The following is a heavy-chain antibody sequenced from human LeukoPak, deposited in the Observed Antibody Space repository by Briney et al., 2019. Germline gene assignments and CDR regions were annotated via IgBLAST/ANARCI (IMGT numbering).Heavy chain of an antibody. D-gene: IGHD6-19*01. V-gene: IGHV3-33*06. J-gene: IGHJ4*02. CDR3: ANSQEVSAVPADS. Sequence: PGRSLRLSCATSGFTFSSYGMHWVRQAPGKGLEWVAVIWYDGSKKYYADSVKGRLTISRDNSKNTLYLQMNSLRIEDTAVYYCANSQEVSAVPADSWGQGTLVTVSS. CDR1: GFTFSSYG. CDR2: IWYDGSKK.